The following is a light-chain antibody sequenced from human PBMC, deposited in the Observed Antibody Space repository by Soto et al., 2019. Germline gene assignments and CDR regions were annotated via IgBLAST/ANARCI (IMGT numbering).Light chain of an antibody. V-gene: IGKV3D-15*01. CDR2: GAS. Sequence: EIVLTQSPGTLSLSPGEGATLSCRASQSFTGNYLAWYHQKPGQAPRLLIHGASNRATGIPDRFSGSGSGTEFTLTISSLQSEDFAVYYCQQYNNWPPITFGQGTRLEIK. CDR3: QQYNNWPPIT. CDR1: QSFTGNY. J-gene: IGKJ5*01.